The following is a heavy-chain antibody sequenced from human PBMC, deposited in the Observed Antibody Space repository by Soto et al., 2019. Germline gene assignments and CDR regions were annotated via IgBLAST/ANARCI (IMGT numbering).Heavy chain of an antibody. V-gene: IGHV4-61*03. Sequence: PSETLSLTCTVSGGSVNIHNYYWSWIRQPPGKGLEWIGNIYYSGSTNYNPSLKSRVTISLDTSKNHFSLKVSSVTAADTAVYYCARELVHAGNSIDYPGQPTLVTVSS. J-gene: IGHJ4*02. CDR3: ARELVHAGNSIDY. CDR1: GGSVNIHNYY. D-gene: IGHD6-13*01. CDR2: IYYSGST.